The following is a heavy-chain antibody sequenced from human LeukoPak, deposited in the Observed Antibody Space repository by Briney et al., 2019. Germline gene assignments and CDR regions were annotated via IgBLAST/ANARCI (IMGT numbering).Heavy chain of an antibody. CDR3: ATSGSSGTFDY. V-gene: IGHV3-7*03. Sequence: PGGSLRLSCAASGFTFSSYEMNWVRQAPGKGLEWVANIKQDGSEKYYVDSVKGRFTISRDNAKNSLYLQMNSLRAEDTAVYYCATSGSSGTFDYWGQGTLVTVSS. CDR2: IKQDGSEK. D-gene: IGHD1-26*01. J-gene: IGHJ4*02. CDR1: GFTFSSYE.